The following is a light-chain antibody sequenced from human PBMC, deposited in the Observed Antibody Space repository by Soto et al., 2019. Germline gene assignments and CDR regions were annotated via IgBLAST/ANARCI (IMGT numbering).Light chain of an antibody. J-gene: IGKJ2*01. Sequence: EIVLTQSPGTLSLSPGERATLSCRASQSVSSSYLAWYQQKPGQAPRLLIYGASSRATGIPDRFSGSGSGPDFTLTISRLEPEDFAVYSCQQYGSSPYTFGQGTKLEI. V-gene: IGKV3-20*01. CDR1: QSVSSSY. CDR3: QQYGSSPYT. CDR2: GAS.